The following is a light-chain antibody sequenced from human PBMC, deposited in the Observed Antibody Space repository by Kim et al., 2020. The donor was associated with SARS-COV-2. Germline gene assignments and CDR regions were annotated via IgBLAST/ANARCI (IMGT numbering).Light chain of an antibody. CDR3: QQYDKFPLT. CDR1: QGITDY. CDR2: DAT. Sequence: DIPMTQSPSSLSASVGDRVTITCQASQGITDYLNWYQQKPGKAPKVLIYDATNLEPGVPSRFSGSGSGTHFTFTISSLQPEDSATYYSQQYDKFPLTFGQGTKVEVK. V-gene: IGKV1-33*01. J-gene: IGKJ1*01.